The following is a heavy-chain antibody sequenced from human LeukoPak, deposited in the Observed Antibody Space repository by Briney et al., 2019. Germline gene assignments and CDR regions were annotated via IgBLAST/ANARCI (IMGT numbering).Heavy chain of an antibody. V-gene: IGHV3-23*01. CDR2: ISGSGGST. D-gene: IGHD6-19*01. CDR1: GFTFSSYA. Sequence: PGGSLRLSCAASGFTFSSYAMSWVRQAPGKGLEWVSAISGSGGSTYYADSVKGRFTISRDNSKNTLYLQMNSLRAEDTAVYYCAKDEGYSSGWYSQDKQNFDYWGQGTLVTVSS. J-gene: IGHJ4*02. CDR3: AKDEGYSSGWYSQDKQNFDY.